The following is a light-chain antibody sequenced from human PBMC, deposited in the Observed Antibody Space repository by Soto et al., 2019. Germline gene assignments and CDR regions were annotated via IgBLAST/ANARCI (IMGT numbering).Light chain of an antibody. J-gene: IGKJ4*01. Sequence: DIQMTQSPSSLSASVGERVTITCRASQGIRNDLGWFQQNPGKAPNRLIYAASSLQSGVPSRFSGSGSGTEFTLTVSSLQPEDFATYYCLQQSSYPPLTFGGRTRVEIK. CDR2: AAS. V-gene: IGKV1-17*01. CDR1: QGIRND. CDR3: LQQSSYPPLT.